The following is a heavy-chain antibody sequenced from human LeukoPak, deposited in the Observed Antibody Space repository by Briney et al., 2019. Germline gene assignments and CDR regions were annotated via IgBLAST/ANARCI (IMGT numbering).Heavy chain of an antibody. Sequence: PSETLSLTCAVYGGSFSGYYWSWIRQPPGKGLEWIGEINHSGSTNYNPSLKSRVTISVDTSKNQFSLKLSSVTAADTAVYYCARRRAIFGVVIIPGDAFDIWGQGTMVTVSS. D-gene: IGHD3-3*01. CDR3: ARRRAIFGVVIIPGDAFDI. V-gene: IGHV4-34*01. J-gene: IGHJ3*02. CDR2: INHSGST. CDR1: GGSFSGYY.